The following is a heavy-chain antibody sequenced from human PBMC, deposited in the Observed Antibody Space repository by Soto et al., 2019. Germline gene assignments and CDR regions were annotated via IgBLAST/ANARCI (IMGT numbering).Heavy chain of an antibody. CDR2: VNAGNVNT. CDR3: ARWLDSGGGGWLDP. Sequence: GASVKVSCKTSGYTFTAYTMHWVRQAPGQRLEWMGWVNAGNVNTKYSQNFQGRVSFTWVTSASTAYMELNSLRSEDTAVYYCARWLDSGGGGWLDPWGPGTLVTVSS. D-gene: IGHD6-19*01. V-gene: IGHV1-3*01. J-gene: IGHJ5*02. CDR1: GYTFTAYT.